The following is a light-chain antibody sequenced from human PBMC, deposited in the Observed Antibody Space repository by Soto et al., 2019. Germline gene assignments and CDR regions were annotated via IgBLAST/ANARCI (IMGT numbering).Light chain of an antibody. CDR2: GAS. CDR3: HQHCSTYSWT. CDR1: QSVSSN. V-gene: IGKV3-20*01. Sequence: THSPSTLPSSPRERATLSCRASQSVSSNLAWYQQKPRQAPRHLIYGASSRATSIPERLSGSGSGTDFTITISRREHADFAVYYCHQHCSTYSWTFGQGTKVDIK. J-gene: IGKJ1*01.